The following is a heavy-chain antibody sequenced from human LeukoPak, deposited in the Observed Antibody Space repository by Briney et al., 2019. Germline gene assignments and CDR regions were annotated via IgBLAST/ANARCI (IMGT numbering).Heavy chain of an antibody. Sequence: PSETLSPTCTVSGGSISSYYWIWIRQPPGKGLEWIGYIYYSGSTNYNPSLKSRVTISVDTSKNQFSLKLSSVTAADTAVYYCARGYCSGGSCLENRFDPWGQGTLVTVSP. CDR2: IYYSGST. CDR3: ARGYCSGGSCLENRFDP. V-gene: IGHV4-59*01. CDR1: GGSISSYY. D-gene: IGHD2-15*01. J-gene: IGHJ5*02.